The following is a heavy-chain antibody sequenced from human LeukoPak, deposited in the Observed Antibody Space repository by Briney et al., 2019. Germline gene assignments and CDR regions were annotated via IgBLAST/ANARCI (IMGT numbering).Heavy chain of an antibody. CDR2: ISSSGSYK. CDR3: ARKRDNSSNPFDY. Sequence: KPGGSLRLSCAASGFTFSSYSMNWVRQAPGKGLEWVSSISSSGSYKYYADSEKGRFTISRDNAKNSLYLQMNSLRAEDTAVYYCARKRDNSSNPFDYWGQGTLVTVSS. V-gene: IGHV3-21*01. CDR1: GFTFSSYS. J-gene: IGHJ4*02. D-gene: IGHD6-13*01.